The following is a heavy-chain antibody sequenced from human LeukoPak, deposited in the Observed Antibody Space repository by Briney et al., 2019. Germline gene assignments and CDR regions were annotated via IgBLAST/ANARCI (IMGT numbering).Heavy chain of an antibody. V-gene: IGHV4-34*01. Sequence: SETLSLTCAVYGGSFSGYYWSWIRQPPGKGLEWIGEINYSGSTNYNPSLKSRVTISVDTSKNQFSLKLSSVTAADTAVYYCARGGNYDFWSGYVWFDPWGQGTLVTASS. CDR3: ARGGNYDFWSGYVWFDP. D-gene: IGHD3-3*01. J-gene: IGHJ5*02. CDR2: INYSGST. CDR1: GGSFSGYY.